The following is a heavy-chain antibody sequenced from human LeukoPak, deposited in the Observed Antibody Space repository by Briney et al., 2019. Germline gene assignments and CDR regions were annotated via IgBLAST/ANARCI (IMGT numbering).Heavy chain of an antibody. D-gene: IGHD3-3*01. CDR1: GFAFSNYA. Sequence: GGSLRLSCAASGFAFSNYAMTWVRQAPGKGLEWVSATGFRSGTQYADSVKGRFTISRDDSKHTLYLQMNSLRAEDTAVYYCASGVYYDFWSGYISYGMDVWGQGTTVTVSS. CDR3: ASGVYYDFWSGYISYGMDV. CDR2: TGFRSGT. J-gene: IGHJ6*02. V-gene: IGHV3-23*01.